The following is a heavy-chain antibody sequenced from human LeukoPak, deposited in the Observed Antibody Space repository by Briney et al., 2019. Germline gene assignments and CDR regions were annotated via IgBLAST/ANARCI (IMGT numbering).Heavy chain of an antibody. D-gene: IGHD5-12*01. CDR2: MSYDGSNR. V-gene: IGHV3-30*02. CDR1: GFTFSSSG. Sequence: GGSLRLSCAASGFTFSSSGMHWVRQAPGKGLEWVAFMSYDGSNRYYADSVKGRFTISRDNSKNTLYLQMNSLRAEHTAVYYCAKETRGSYSDYWGQGTLVTVSS. J-gene: IGHJ4*02. CDR3: AKETRGSYSDY.